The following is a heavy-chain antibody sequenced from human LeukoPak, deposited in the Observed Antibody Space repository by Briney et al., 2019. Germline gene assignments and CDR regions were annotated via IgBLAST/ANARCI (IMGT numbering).Heavy chain of an antibody. CDR1: GFTFSSDA. CDR3: AKGAIAARSWFDP. CDR2: ISGSGGST. Sequence: GGSLRLSCAASGFTFSSDAMSWVRQAAGKGLEWVSAISGSGGSTYYADSVKGRFTISRDNSKNTLYLQMTRLRAEDTAVYYCAKGAIAARSWFDPWGQGTLVTVSS. D-gene: IGHD6-6*01. V-gene: IGHV3-23*01. J-gene: IGHJ5*02.